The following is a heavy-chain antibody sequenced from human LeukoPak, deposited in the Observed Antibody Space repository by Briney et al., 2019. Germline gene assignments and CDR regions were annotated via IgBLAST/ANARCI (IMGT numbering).Heavy chain of an antibody. V-gene: IGHV4-38-2*01. CDR2: IYHSGST. CDR1: GYSISSGYY. CDR3: ARHLHYYDSSGYYYGNWFDP. Sequence: SETLSLTCAVSGYSISSGYYWGWIQQPPGKGLEWIGSIYHSGSTYYNPSLKSRVTISVDTSKNQFSLKLSSVTAADTAVYYCARHLHYYDSSGYYYGNWFDPWGQGTLVTVSS. D-gene: IGHD3-22*01. J-gene: IGHJ5*02.